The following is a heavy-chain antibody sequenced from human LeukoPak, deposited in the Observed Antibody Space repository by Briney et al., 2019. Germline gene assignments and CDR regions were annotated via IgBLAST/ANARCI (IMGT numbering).Heavy chain of an antibody. CDR2: ITESGIRT. D-gene: IGHD3-9*01. V-gene: IGHV3-23*01. J-gene: IGHJ4*02. Sequence: GGSLRLSCAVSEFIFSTYGMSWVRQAPGKGLAWVPSITESGIRTYYAESVKGRFTISRDNSKNTLYLQMNSLRAEDTAVYYCAKAHYDVLTGYYMVGYYFDYWGQGTLVTVSS. CDR1: EFIFSTYG. CDR3: AKAHYDVLTGYYMVGYYFDY.